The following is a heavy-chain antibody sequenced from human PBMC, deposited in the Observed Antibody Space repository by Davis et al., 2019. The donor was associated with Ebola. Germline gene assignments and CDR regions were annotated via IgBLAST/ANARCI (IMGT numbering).Heavy chain of an antibody. CDR3: ARLYYYDSSGYRDY. Sequence: ASVKVSCKASGYTFTSYGISWVRQAPGQGLEWMGWISAYNGNTNYAQKLQGRVTMTTDTSTSTAYMELRSLRSEDTAVYYCARLYYYDSSGYRDYWGQGTLVTVSS. D-gene: IGHD3-22*01. J-gene: IGHJ4*02. CDR2: ISAYNGNT. V-gene: IGHV1-18*01. CDR1: GYTFTSYG.